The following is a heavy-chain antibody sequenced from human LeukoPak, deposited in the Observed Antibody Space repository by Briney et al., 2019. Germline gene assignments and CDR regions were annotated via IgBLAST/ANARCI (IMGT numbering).Heavy chain of an antibody. CDR3: ARGELFMDV. D-gene: IGHD1-26*01. V-gene: IGHV4-59*01. CDR1: GGSISSYS. CDR2: VYHSGSI. J-gene: IGHJ6*02. Sequence: SETLSLTCTVSGGSISSYSWNWIRQSPGKGLEWIGRVYHSGSINYNPSLKSRVTISVDTSKNQFSLKLSSVTAADTAVYYCARGELFMDVWGQGTTVTVSS.